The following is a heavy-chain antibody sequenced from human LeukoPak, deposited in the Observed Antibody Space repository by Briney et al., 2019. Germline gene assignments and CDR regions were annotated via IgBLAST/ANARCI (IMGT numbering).Heavy chain of an antibody. CDR1: GGSISSYY. Sequence: SETLSLTCTVSGGSISSYYWSWIRQPPGKGLEWIGYIYYSGSTNCNPSLKSRVTISVDTSKNQFSLKLSSVTAADTAVYYCARVDYYSNNLDYWGQGTLVTVSS. D-gene: IGHD4-11*01. V-gene: IGHV4-59*01. CDR3: ARVDYYSNNLDY. CDR2: IYYSGST. J-gene: IGHJ4*02.